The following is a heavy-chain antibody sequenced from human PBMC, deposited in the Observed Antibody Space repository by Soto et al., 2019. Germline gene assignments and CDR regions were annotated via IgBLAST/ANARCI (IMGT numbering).Heavy chain of an antibody. CDR1: GDSDTSNSAA. CDR3: ARDQGAPDRVYYYYYGMDV. CDR2: TYYRSKWYN. D-gene: IGHD3-22*01. Sequence: SPTLSLSCAISGDSDTSNSAAWNWIRQSPSRGLEWLGRTYYRSKWYNDYAVSVKSRITINPDTSKNQFSLQLNSVTPEDTAVYYCARDQGAPDRVYYYYYGMDVWGQGTTVTVSS. V-gene: IGHV6-1*01. J-gene: IGHJ6*02.